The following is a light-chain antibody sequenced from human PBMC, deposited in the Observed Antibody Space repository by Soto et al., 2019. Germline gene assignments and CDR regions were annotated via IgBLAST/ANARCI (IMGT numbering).Light chain of an antibody. CDR3: QSYDSSLSGSVV. V-gene: IGLV1-40*01. J-gene: IGLJ1*01. CDR2: GNT. CDR1: SSNIGAGYD. Sequence: QSVLTQPPSVSGAPGQRVTISCTGSSSNIGAGYDVHWYQQFPGTAPKLLIYGNTNRPSGVPDRFSGSKSGPSASLAITGLQAEDEADYYCQSYDSSLSGSVVFGTGTQLTVL.